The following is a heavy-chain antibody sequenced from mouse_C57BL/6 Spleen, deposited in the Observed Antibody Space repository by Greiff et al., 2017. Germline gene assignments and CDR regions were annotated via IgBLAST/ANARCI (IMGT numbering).Heavy chain of an antibody. Sequence: EVQGVESGGGLVKPGGSLKLSCAASGFTFSSYAMSWVRQTPEKRLEWVATISDGGSYTYYPDNVKGRFTISRDNAKNNLYLQMSHLKSEDTAMYYCARGGTGTNYYAMDYWGQGTSVTVSS. CDR3: ARGGTGTNYYAMDY. D-gene: IGHD4-1*01. J-gene: IGHJ4*01. CDR1: GFTFSSYA. V-gene: IGHV5-4*01. CDR2: ISDGGSYT.